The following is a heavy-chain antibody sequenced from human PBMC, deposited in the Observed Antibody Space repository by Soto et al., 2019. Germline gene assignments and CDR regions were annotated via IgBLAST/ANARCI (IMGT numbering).Heavy chain of an antibody. CDR3: ARLAYCGGDCYSGAGALDP. D-gene: IGHD2-21*02. V-gene: IGHV4-39*01. CDR2: IYYSGST. CDR1: GGSISSSSYY. Sequence: QLQLQESGPGLVKPSETLSLTCTVSGGSISSSSYYWGWIRQPPGKGLEWIGSIYYSGSTYYNPSLKSRVTISVDTSKNQFSLKLSSVTAADTAVYYCARLAYCGGDCYSGAGALDPWGQGTLVTVSS. J-gene: IGHJ5*02.